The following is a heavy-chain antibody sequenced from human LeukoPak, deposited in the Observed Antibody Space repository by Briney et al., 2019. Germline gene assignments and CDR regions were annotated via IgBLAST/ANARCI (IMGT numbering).Heavy chain of an antibody. Sequence: SETLSLTCTVSGGSISSSSYHWGWIRQPPGKGLEWIGSIYYSGSTYYNPSLKSRVTISIDTAKNQFSLRVRSVTAADTAIYYCAGGHSGSSAKILYYYYMDVWGKGTTVTVSS. CDR1: GGSISSSSYH. CDR3: AGGHSGSSAKILYYYYMDV. D-gene: IGHD1-26*01. CDR2: IYYSGST. J-gene: IGHJ6*03. V-gene: IGHV4-39*07.